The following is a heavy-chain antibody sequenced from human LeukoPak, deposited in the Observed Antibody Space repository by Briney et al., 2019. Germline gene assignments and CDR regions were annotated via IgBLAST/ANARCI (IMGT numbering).Heavy chain of an antibody. CDR3: AHRQAGLAAAGTYYFDY. CDR2: IYWGDDK. D-gene: IGHD6-13*01. J-gene: IGHJ4*02. CDR1: GFSLSTSGVG. Sequence: SGPTLVNPTQTLTLTCTFSGFSLSTSGVGVGWIRQPPGKALEWLALIYWGDDKRYSPSLKSRLTITKDTSKNQVVLTMTNMDPVDTATYYCAHRQAGLAAAGTYYFDYWGQGTLVTVSS. V-gene: IGHV2-5*02.